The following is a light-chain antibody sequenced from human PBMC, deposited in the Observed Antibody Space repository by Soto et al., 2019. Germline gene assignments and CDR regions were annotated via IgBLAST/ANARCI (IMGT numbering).Light chain of an antibody. V-gene: IGKV3-20*01. Sequence: EIVLTQSPGTLSLSPGERATLSCRASQSVSSSSLAWYQQKRGQAPRLLIHDASSRATGIPDRFSGSGSGTDFTLTISRLEPEDFAVYYCQQYNNWPITFGQGTRLEIK. CDR3: QQYNNWPIT. J-gene: IGKJ5*01. CDR1: QSVSSSS. CDR2: DAS.